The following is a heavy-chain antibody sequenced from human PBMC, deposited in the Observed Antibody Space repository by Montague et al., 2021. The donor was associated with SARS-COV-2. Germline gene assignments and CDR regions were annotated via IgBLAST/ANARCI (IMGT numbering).Heavy chain of an antibody. CDR2: IYSSGST. CDR1: GDSINSGDHY. CDR3: ARDLHDTSGSTSLTPVRYES. J-gene: IGHJ5*01. Sequence: TLSLTCNVSGDSINSGDHYWSWIRQHPGKGLEWIGYIYSSGSTYYNPSLKSRVTISADTSKNQFSPKLSSVTAADTAVYYCARDLHDTSGSTSLTPVRYESWGQGTLVTVSS. D-gene: IGHD3-22*01. V-gene: IGHV4-31*03.